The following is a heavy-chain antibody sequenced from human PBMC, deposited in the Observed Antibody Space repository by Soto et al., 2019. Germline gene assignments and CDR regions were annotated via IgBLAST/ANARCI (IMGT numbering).Heavy chain of an antibody. CDR3: AKETYSGPLDY. V-gene: IGHV3-30*18. CDR1: GFTFSSYG. Sequence: GGSLGLSCAASGFTFSSYGMNWVRQAPGKGLEWVAVISYDGSNKYYADSVKGRFTISRDNSKNTLYLQMNSLRAEDSAVYYCAKETYSGPLDYWGQGTLVTVSS. D-gene: IGHD2-15*01. CDR2: ISYDGSNK. J-gene: IGHJ4*02.